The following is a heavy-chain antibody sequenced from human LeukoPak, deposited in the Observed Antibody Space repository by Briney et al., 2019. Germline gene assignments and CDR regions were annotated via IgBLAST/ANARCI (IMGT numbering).Heavy chain of an antibody. D-gene: IGHD6-19*01. CDR2: INDDASTT. V-gene: IGHV3-74*01. Sequence: GSLRLSCAASGFTFSSYWMHWVRQAPGKGLVCVSRINDDASTTNYADSVKGRFTISRDNAKNTIYLQMNSLRAEDTAVYYCARCGWQANWFDSWGQGTLVTVSS. CDR3: ARCGWQANWFDS. CDR1: GFTFSSYW. J-gene: IGHJ5*01.